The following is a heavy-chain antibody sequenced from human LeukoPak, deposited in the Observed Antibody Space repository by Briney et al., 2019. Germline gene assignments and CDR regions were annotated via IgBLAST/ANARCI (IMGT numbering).Heavy chain of an antibody. D-gene: IGHD3-10*01. CDR2: ICYDGSNK. Sequence: GGSLRLSCAASGFTFSSYGMHWVRQAPGKGLEWVAVICYDGSNKYYADSVKGRFTISRDNSKNTLYLQMNSLRAEDTAVYYCARDLSKLLWFGELSPFDYWGQGTLVTVSS. CDR3: ARDLSKLLWFGELSPFDY. V-gene: IGHV3-33*01. CDR1: GFTFSSYG. J-gene: IGHJ4*02.